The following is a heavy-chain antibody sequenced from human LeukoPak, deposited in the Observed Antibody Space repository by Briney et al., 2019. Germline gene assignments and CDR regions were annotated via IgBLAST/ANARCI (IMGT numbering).Heavy chain of an antibody. D-gene: IGHD2-2*01. CDR3: ARVSCSSTSCPIDY. V-gene: IGHV3-7*03. Sequence: PGGSLRLSCAASGFTFSSYVMSWVRQAPGKGLEWVANIRQDGSEKYYVDSVKGRFTISRDNAKNSLYLQMNSLRAEDTAVYYCARVSCSSTSCPIDYWGQGTLVTVSS. CDR1: GFTFSSYV. J-gene: IGHJ4*02. CDR2: IRQDGSEK.